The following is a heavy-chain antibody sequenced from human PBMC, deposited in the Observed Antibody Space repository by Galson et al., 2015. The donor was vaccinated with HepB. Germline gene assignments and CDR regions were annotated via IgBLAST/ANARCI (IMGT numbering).Heavy chain of an antibody. CDR1: GSSFTSYW. J-gene: IGHJ3*02. CDR3: ARGYCSGGSCYSEGAFDI. CDR2: IDPSDSYT. V-gene: IGHV5-10-1*01. D-gene: IGHD2-15*01. Sequence: QSGAEVKKPGESLRISCKGSGSSFTSYWISWVRQMPGKGLEWMGRIDPSDSYTNYSPSFQGHVTISADKSISTAYLQWSSLKASDTAMYYCARGYCSGGSCYSEGAFDIWGQGTMVTVSS.